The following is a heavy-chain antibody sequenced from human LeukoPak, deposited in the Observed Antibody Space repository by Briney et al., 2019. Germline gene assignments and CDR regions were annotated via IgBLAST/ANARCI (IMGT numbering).Heavy chain of an antibody. Sequence: SETLSLTCAVYGGSFSGYYWSWIRQPPGKGLEWIGEINHSGSTNYNPSLKSRVTISIDTSKNQFSLKLSSVTAADTAGYYCARVPYRSGSYSDYWGQGTLVTVSS. CDR3: ARVPYRSGSYSDY. CDR1: GGSFSGYY. CDR2: INHSGST. J-gene: IGHJ4*02. V-gene: IGHV4-34*01. D-gene: IGHD1-26*01.